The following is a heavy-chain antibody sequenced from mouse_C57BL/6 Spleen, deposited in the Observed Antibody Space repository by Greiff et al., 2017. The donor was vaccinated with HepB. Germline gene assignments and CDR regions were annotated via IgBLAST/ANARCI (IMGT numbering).Heavy chain of an antibody. CDR2: IYPGDGDT. CDR3: AKGGYGYDRGFAY. V-gene: IGHV1-82*01. Sequence: QVQLQQSGPELVKPGASVKISCKASGYAFSSSWMNWVKQRPGKGLEWIGRIYPGDGDTNYKGKFKGKVTLTADNSSSTVYMQLSSLTSEDSAVYFCAKGGYGYDRGFAYWGQGTLVTVSA. D-gene: IGHD2-2*01. CDR1: GYAFSSSW. J-gene: IGHJ3*01.